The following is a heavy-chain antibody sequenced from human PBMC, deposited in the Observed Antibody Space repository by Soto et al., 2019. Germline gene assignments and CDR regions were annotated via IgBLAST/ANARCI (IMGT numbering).Heavy chain of an antibody. CDR1: GFTFSSYA. D-gene: IGHD6-19*01. CDR2: ISGSGGST. Sequence: GGSLRLSCAASGFTFSSYAMSWVRQAPGKGLEWVSAISGSGGSTYYADSVKGRFTISRDNSKNTLYLQMNSLRAEDTAVYYCAKDPSSGWFSNWFDPWGQGTLVTVSS. CDR3: AKDPSSGWFSNWFDP. J-gene: IGHJ5*02. V-gene: IGHV3-23*01.